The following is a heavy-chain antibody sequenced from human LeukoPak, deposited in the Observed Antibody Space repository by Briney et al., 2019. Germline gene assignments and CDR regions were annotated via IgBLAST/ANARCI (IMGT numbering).Heavy chain of an antibody. D-gene: IGHD3-3*01. CDR1: GYSISSGYY. J-gene: IGHJ6*02. V-gene: IGHV4-38-2*02. Sequence: SETLSLTCTVSGYSISSGYYWGWIRQPPGKGLEWIGSIYHSGSTYYNPSLESRVTISVDTSKNQFSLKLSSVTAADTAVYYCARSYDLYGMDVWGQGTTVTVSS. CDR3: ARSYDLYGMDV. CDR2: IYHSGST.